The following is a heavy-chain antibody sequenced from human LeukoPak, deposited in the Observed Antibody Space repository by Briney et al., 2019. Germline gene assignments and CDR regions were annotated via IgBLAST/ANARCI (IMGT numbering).Heavy chain of an antibody. CDR2: IYDSGST. V-gene: IGHV4-59*11. D-gene: IGHD3-22*01. Sequence: SETLSLTCTVSGGSISSHYWSWIRQPPGKGLEWIGYIYDSGSTNYNPSLKSRVTISVDTSKNQFSLKLSSVAAADTAVYYCARAAGQSTTYYYDSSGFIFDYWGQGTLVTVSS. CDR3: ARAAGQSTTYYYDSSGFIFDY. CDR1: GGSISSHY. J-gene: IGHJ4*02.